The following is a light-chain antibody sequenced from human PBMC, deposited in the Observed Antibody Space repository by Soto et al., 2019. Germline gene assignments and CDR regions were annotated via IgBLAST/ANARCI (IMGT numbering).Light chain of an antibody. J-gene: IGKJ4*01. CDR2: DAS. CDR1: QNVANY. CDR3: HQYDSLPLT. V-gene: IGKV3-11*01. Sequence: EIVLTQSPATLSLSPGERATLSCRASQNVANYLDWYQQKPGQAPRVLIFDASIRATGIPDRFSASGSGSDFTLTISRLEPDDFAVYYCHQYDSLPLTFGGGTKVEI.